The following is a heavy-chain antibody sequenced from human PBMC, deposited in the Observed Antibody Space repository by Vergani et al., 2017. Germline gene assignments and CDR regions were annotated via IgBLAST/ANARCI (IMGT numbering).Heavy chain of an antibody. CDR3: ARVNTETNGHLYYYYYMDV. CDR1: GGSFTSYH. J-gene: IGHJ6*03. CDR2: IDHTARP. Sequence: QVQLQQWGGGLLKPSETLSLTCVVNGGSFTSYHWTWIRQSPGEGLEWVGDIDHTARPDCNPSLKSRLTMSVDKSRNQFSLTLNSVTATDTAIYFCARVNTETNGHLYYYYYMDVWGQGTAVTVS. D-gene: IGHD4-11*01. V-gene: IGHV4-34*01.